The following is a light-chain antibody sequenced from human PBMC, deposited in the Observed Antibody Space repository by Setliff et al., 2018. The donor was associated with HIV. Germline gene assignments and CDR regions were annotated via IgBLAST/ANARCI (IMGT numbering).Light chain of an antibody. CDR1: SSDIGGYNY. V-gene: IGLV2-14*03. CDR3: SSYRSSSTPYV. Sequence: QSVLTQPASVSGSPGQSITISCTGTSSDIGGYNYVSWYQQHPDKAPKLIIYDVSNRPSGVSNRFSGSKSGNTASLTISGLQAEDEADYYCSSYRSSSTPYVFGTGTKVTVL. CDR2: DVS. J-gene: IGLJ1*01.